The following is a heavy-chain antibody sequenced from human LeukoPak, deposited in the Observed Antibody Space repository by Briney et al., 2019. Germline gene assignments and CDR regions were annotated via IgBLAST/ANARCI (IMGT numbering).Heavy chain of an antibody. Sequence: SETLSLTCTVSGGSVSSGSYYWSWIRQPPGKGPEWIGYIYYSGSTNYNPSLKSRVTISVDTSKNQFSLKLSSVTAADTAVYYCARDNGTVNFYWYFDLWGRGTLVTVSS. J-gene: IGHJ2*01. CDR3: ARDNGTVNFYWYFDL. CDR2: IYYSGST. V-gene: IGHV4-61*01. CDR1: GGSVSSGSYY. D-gene: IGHD4-17*01.